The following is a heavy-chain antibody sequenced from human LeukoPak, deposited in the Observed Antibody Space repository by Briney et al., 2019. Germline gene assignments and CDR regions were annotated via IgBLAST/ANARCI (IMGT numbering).Heavy chain of an antibody. Sequence: GGSLRLSCAASGFTFSSYARNWVRQAPGKGLEWVSAISGSGGSTYYADSVKGRFTISRDNSKNTLYLQMNSLRAEDTAVYYCARRNWGSTFDYWGQGTLVTVSS. V-gene: IGHV3-23*01. CDR2: ISGSGGST. J-gene: IGHJ4*02. CDR3: ARRNWGSTFDY. D-gene: IGHD7-27*01. CDR1: GFTFSSYA.